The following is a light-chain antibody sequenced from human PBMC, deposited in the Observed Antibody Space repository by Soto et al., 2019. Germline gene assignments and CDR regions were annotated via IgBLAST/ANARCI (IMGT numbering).Light chain of an antibody. J-gene: IGKJ1*01. Sequence: DIVMTQSPLSLPVTPGEPASISCRSSQSLLHSNGYNYLDWYLQKPGQSPQLLIYLGSNRASGVPDRFSGSGSGTEFTLRISTVEAEDVGVYYCMQGTHWPTFGQGTKVEIK. CDR1: QSLLHSNGYNY. CDR3: MQGTHWPT. CDR2: LGS. V-gene: IGKV2-28*01.